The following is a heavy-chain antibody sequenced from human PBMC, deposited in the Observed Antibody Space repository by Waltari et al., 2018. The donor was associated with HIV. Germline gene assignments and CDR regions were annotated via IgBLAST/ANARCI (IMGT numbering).Heavy chain of an antibody. V-gene: IGHV4-38-2*01. CDR1: GYSIESGYY. J-gene: IGHJ4*02. Sequence: QVQLQESGPGLVKPSETLSLTCSVSGYSIESGYYWGWIRQPPGKALEWIGSSLHSGNTYYNPSLKSRLTISLDTSKNQVSLKLSSLTAADTAVYYCASGSRRGHSHGIDYWGQGTLVTVSS. CDR3: ASGSRRGHSHGIDY. D-gene: IGHD5-18*01. CDR2: SLHSGNT.